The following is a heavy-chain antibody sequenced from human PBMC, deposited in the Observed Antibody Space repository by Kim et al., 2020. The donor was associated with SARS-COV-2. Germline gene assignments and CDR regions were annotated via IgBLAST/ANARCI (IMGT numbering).Heavy chain of an antibody. J-gene: IGHJ5*02. CDR1: GGSISSSSYY. Sequence: SETLSLTCTVSGGSISSSSYYWGWIRQPPGKGLEWIGSIYYSGSTYYNPSLKSRVTISVDTSKNQFSLKLSSVTAADTAVYYCARHAHQRITMVRGVEGYNWFDPWGQGTLVTVSS. D-gene: IGHD3-10*01. CDR2: IYYSGST. CDR3: ARHAHQRITMVRGVEGYNWFDP. V-gene: IGHV4-39*01.